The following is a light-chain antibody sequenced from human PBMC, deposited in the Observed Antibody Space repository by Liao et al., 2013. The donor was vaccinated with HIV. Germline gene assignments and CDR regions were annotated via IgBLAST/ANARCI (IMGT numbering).Light chain of an antibody. V-gene: IGLV3-1*01. CDR1: KVGDKF. CDR2: QDN. J-gene: IGLJ2*01. CDR3: QAWDSSTVV. Sequence: SSDLTQPPSVTVSPGQTASITCSGDKVGDKFIYWFQQRPGQSPVLVIYQDNKRPSGTPERFSGSNSGNTATLTIRGTQAMDEADYYCQAWDSSTVVFGGGTKLTVL.